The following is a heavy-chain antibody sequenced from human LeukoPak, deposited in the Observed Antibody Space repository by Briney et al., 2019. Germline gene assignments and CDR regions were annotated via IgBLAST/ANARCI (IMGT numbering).Heavy chain of an antibody. CDR2: IKKDGSEK. CDR1: RFTFSDYS. D-gene: IGHD3-9*01. J-gene: IGHJ3*02. CDR3: AREENFDWLLSLGIDAFDR. Sequence: QTGGSLRLSCAASRFTFSDYSMSWVRQAPGKGLEWVANIKKDGSEKYYVDSVKGRFTTSGDNAKNSVYLQMNSLRAEDTAVYYCAREENFDWLLSLGIDAFDRWGQGTMVTVTS. V-gene: IGHV3-7*01.